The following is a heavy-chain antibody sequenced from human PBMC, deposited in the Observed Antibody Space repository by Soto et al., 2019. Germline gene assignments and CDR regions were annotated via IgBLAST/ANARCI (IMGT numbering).Heavy chain of an antibody. CDR1: GFTFSSYA. Sequence: WWSLRLSCSASGFTFSSYATHWVRQAPGKGLEWVAVISYDGSNKYYADSVKGRFTISRDNSKNTLYLQMNSLRAEDTAVYYCARDRLGYCSGGSCYLFDYWGQGTLVTVSS. J-gene: IGHJ4*02. CDR3: ARDRLGYCSGGSCYLFDY. V-gene: IGHV3-30-3*01. D-gene: IGHD2-15*01. CDR2: ISYDGSNK.